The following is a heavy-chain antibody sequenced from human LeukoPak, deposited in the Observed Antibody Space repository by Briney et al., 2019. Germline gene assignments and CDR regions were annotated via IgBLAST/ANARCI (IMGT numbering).Heavy chain of an antibody. Sequence: SETLSLTCAVYGGSFSGYYWSWIRLPPGKGLEWIGEINHSGSTNYNPSLKSRVTISVDTSKNQFSLKLSSVTAADTAVYYCARGKRSSTVLSKGVYWYFDLWGRGTLVTVSS. V-gene: IGHV4-34*01. CDR3: ARGKRSSTVLSKGVYWYFDL. CDR2: INHSGST. D-gene: IGHD2-2*01. J-gene: IGHJ2*01. CDR1: GGSFSGYY.